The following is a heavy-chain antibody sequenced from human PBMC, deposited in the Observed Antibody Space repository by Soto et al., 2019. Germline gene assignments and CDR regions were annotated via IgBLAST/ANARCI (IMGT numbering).Heavy chain of an antibody. V-gene: IGHV2-5*02. Sequence: QITLKESGHTLVKPTQTLTLTCTFSGFSLSNSGVGVGWIRQPPGKALEWLALVYWDDDKRYSPSLKSSLNITKDPTKNQVVLTKTNMDPVDTATYYCAHSFMTTGTTLGLIAYWGQGTLVTVSS. D-gene: IGHD4-17*01. CDR3: AHSFMTTGTTLGLIAY. CDR1: GFSLSNSGVG. J-gene: IGHJ4*02. CDR2: VYWDDDK.